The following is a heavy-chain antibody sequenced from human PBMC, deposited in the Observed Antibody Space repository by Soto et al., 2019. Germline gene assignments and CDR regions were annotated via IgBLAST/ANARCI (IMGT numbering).Heavy chain of an antibody. CDR1: GGSISSGGYS. J-gene: IGHJ5*02. V-gene: IGHV4-30-2*01. CDR3: ARDQLEGNWFDP. CDR2: IYHSGST. D-gene: IGHD1-1*01. Sequence: SETLSLTCAVSGGSISSGGYSWSWIRQPPGKGLEWIGYIYHSGSTYYNPSLKSRVTISVDRSKNQFSPKLTSVTAADTAVYYCARDQLEGNWFDPWGQGTLVTVSS.